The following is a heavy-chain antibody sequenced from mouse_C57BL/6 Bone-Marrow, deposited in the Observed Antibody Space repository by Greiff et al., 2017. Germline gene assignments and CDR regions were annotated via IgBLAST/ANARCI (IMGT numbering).Heavy chain of an antibody. CDR1: GDTFPSYW. CDR3: SRDYSNPACFAY. D-gene: IGHD2-5*01. Sequence: QVQLQQPGAELVKPGASVMLSCKASGDTFPSYWMHWVKQRHGPGLEWIGMINTNSGSTNYNEKFQSKATLTVDKSSSTAYMQLISLTSEDSAVYYCSRDYSNPACFAYWGQGTLVTVSA. CDR2: INTNSGST. J-gene: IGHJ3*01. V-gene: IGHV1-64*01.